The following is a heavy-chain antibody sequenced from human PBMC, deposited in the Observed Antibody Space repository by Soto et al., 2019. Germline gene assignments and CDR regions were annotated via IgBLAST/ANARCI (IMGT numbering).Heavy chain of an antibody. V-gene: IGHV1-18*01. Sequence: QVQLVQSGAEVKKPGASVKVSCKASGYTFTSYGISWVRQAPGQGLEWMGWISAYNGNTNYAQKLQGRVTMTTDTSTRKAYIELRSLRSDDTAVYYCVGAAQPYYFDYWGQGTLVTVSS. CDR3: VGAAQPYYFDY. CDR1: GYTFTSYG. CDR2: ISAYNGNT. J-gene: IGHJ4*02.